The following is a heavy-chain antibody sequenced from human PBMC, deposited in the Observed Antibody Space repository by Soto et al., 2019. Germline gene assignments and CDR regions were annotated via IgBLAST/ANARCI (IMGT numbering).Heavy chain of an antibody. CDR2: IYYSGST. J-gene: IGHJ5*02. CDR1: SGSISSGGYY. Sequence: QVQLQESGPGLVKPSQTLSLTCTVSSGSISSGGYYWSWIRQHPGKGLEWIGYIYYSGSTYYNPXLKXXXPIALDTSKNXXSXKXISVTAADTAVYYCARAPGALSNVGFGEHGAVWFDPWGQGTLVTVSS. CDR3: ARAPGALSNVGFGEHGAVWFDP. V-gene: IGHV4-31*01. D-gene: IGHD3-10*01.